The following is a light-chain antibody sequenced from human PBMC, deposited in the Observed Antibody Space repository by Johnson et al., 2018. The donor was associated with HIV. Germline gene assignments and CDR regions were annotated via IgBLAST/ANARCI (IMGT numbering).Light chain of an antibody. V-gene: IGLV1-51*01. J-gene: IGLJ1*01. CDR2: DNN. CDR3: GTWDSSLSARG. CDR1: SSNVGSSF. Sequence: QAVLTQPPSVSAAPGQTVTISCSGSSSNVGSSFVSWYRQVPGTAPKLLIYDNNKRPSGIPGRFSGSKSGPSATLGITGLQTGDEAEYYCGTWDSSLSARGLGTGTKVPVL.